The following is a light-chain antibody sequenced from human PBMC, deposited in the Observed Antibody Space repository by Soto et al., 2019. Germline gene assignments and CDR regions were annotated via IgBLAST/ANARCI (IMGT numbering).Light chain of an antibody. CDR2: GAS. Sequence: EIVMTQSPATLSVSPGERATLSCRASQSVASNLAWYQQKPGQAPRLLIYGASARATGIPARFSGSASGTEFTLTISSLQSEDFAVYSCQQYNNWPLTFGQGTKVDIK. CDR3: QQYNNWPLT. V-gene: IGKV3-15*01. J-gene: IGKJ1*01. CDR1: QSVASN.